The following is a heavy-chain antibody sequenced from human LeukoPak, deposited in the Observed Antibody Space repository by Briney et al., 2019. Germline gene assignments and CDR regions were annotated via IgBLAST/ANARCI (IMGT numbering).Heavy chain of an antibody. Sequence: SETLSLTCTVSGGSISNYYWSWIRQPPGKGLEWIGEINHSGSTNYNPSLKSRVTISVDTSKNQFSLKLSSVTAADTAVYYCARGRGENDYGDFGFDYWGQGTLVTVSS. CDR2: INHSGST. V-gene: IGHV4-34*01. CDR3: ARGRGENDYGDFGFDY. CDR1: GGSISNYY. D-gene: IGHD4-17*01. J-gene: IGHJ4*02.